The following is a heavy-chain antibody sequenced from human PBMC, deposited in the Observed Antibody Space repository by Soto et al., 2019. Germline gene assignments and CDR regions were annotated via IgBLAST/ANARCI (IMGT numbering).Heavy chain of an antibody. J-gene: IGHJ5*02. CDR1: GYTFTSYD. CDR2: MNPNSGNT. D-gene: IGHD5-18*01. Sequence: ASVKVSCKASGYTFTSYDITWVRQATGQGLEWMGWMNPNSGNTGYAQKFQGRVTMTRNTYISTAYMELSSLRSEETAVYYCARVKDTARWFDPWGQGTLVTVSS. CDR3: ARVKDTARWFDP. V-gene: IGHV1-8*01.